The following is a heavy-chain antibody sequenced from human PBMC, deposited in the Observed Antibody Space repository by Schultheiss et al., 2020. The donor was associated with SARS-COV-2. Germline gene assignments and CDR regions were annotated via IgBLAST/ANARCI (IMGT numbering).Heavy chain of an antibody. D-gene: IGHD1-14*01. CDR3: ARHRGGLYFGMDV. V-gene: IGHV3-30*03. CDR1: GFTFSSYW. CDR2: ISYDGSNK. J-gene: IGHJ6*02. Sequence: GGSLRLSCAASGFTFSSYWMSWVRQAPGKGLEWVAVISYDGSNKYYADSVKGRFTISRDNSKNTLYLQMNSLRAEDTAVYYCARHRGGLYFGMDVWGQGTAVTVSS.